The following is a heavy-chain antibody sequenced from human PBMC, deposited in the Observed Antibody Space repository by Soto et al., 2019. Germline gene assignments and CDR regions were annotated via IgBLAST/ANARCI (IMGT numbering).Heavy chain of an antibody. V-gene: IGHV5-51*01. Sequence: PGESLKISCKGSGYNFANYWIAWVRQMPGQGLAWMGMIFPGDSDPKNSPSLQGQITMSVDKSDSSAYLQWRSLKASDTAMYYGAAGYTTGHDAFDLWGQGTMVTVSS. J-gene: IGHJ3*01. CDR1: GYNFANYW. CDR3: AAGYTTGHDAFDL. D-gene: IGHD6-13*01. CDR2: IFPGDSDP.